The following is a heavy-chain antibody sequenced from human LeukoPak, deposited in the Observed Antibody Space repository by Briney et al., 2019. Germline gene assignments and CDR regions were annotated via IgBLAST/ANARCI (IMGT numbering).Heavy chain of an antibody. V-gene: IGHV3-21*04. Sequence: PGGSLRLSCAASGFTFSSYAMSWVRQAPGKGLEWVSSISTSSIYIYYADSVKGRFTISRDNAKNSLYLQMNSLRAEDTAVYYCAMGVGAPEDLAVAADFDYWGQGTLVTVSS. D-gene: IGHD6-19*01. CDR3: AMGVGAPEDLAVAADFDY. CDR2: ISTSSIYI. J-gene: IGHJ4*02. CDR1: GFTFSSYA.